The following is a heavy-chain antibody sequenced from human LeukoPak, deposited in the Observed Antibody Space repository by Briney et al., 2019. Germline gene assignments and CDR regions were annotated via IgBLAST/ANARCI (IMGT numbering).Heavy chain of an antibody. V-gene: IGHV3-48*03. CDR3: AKHKGIVVVPAGGWFDP. D-gene: IGHD2-2*01. Sequence: PGGSLRLSCAASGFTFSTYEMNWVRQAPGKGLEWVSYISTSGTTIYYADSVKGRFTISRDNAKNSLYQQMNSLRAEDTAVYYCAKHKGIVVVPAGGWFDPWGQGTLVTVSS. CDR2: ISTSGTTI. CDR1: GFTFSTYE. J-gene: IGHJ5*02.